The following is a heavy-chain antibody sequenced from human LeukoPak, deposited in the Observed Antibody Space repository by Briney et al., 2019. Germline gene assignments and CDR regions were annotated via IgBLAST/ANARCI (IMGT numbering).Heavy chain of an antibody. J-gene: IGHJ6*03. Sequence: ASVKVSCKASGGTFSSYAISWVRQAPGQGLEWMGGIIPIFGTANYAQKFQGRVTITADKSTSTAYMELSSPRSEDTAVYYCARVPDIVVVPAAVNYYYYMDVWGKGTTVTVSS. D-gene: IGHD2-2*01. V-gene: IGHV1-69*06. CDR3: ARVPDIVVVPAAVNYYYYMDV. CDR2: IIPIFGTA. CDR1: GGTFSSYA.